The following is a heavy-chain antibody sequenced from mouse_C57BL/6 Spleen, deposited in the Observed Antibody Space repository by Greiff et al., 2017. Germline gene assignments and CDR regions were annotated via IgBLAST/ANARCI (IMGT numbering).Heavy chain of an antibody. CDR3: ARPNYGSSSAWFAY. Sequence: VQLQQSGAELVKPGASVKISCKASGYAFSSYWMNWVKQRPGTGLEWIGQLYPGDGDTNYNGKFKGKATLTADKSSSTAYMQLSSLTSEDSAVYFCARPNYGSSSAWFAYWGQGTLVTVAA. CDR2: LYPGDGDT. D-gene: IGHD1-1*01. J-gene: IGHJ3*01. CDR1: GYAFSSYW. V-gene: IGHV1-80*01.